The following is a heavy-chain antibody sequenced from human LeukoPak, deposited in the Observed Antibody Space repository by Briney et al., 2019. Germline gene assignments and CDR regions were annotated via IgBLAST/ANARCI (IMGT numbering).Heavy chain of an antibody. V-gene: IGHV3-23*01. CDR3: AKSLLRPGY. CDR1: GFTFDDYT. J-gene: IGHJ4*02. CDR2: INGSGGST. D-gene: IGHD3-3*01. Sequence: GGSLRLSCAASGFTFDDYTMHWVRQAPGKGLEWVSDINGSGGSTYYADSVKGRFTISRDNSKNTLYLQMNSLRAEDTAVYYCAKSLLRPGYWGQGTLVTVSS.